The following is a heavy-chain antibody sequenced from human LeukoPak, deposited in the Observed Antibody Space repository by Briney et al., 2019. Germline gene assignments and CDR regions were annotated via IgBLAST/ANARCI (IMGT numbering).Heavy chain of an antibody. CDR1: GYTFTGYY. D-gene: IGHD3-10*01. V-gene: IGHV1-2*02. J-gene: IGHJ5*02. CDR2: INPNSGGT. CDR3: ARDMVRGVRVSFDP. Sequence: GASVKVSCKASGYTFTGYYMHWVRQAPGQGLEWMGWINPNSGGTNYAQKFQGRVTMTRDTSISTAYMELSRLRSDDTAVYYCARDMVRGVRVSFDPWGQGTLVTVSS.